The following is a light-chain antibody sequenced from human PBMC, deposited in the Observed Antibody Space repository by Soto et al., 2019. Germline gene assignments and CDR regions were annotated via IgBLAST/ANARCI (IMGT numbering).Light chain of an antibody. J-gene: IGKJ4*01. Sequence: EIVLTQSPATLSFCPGESATLSCRARQSVKNYLAWYQQKAGQTPRLLIYDASNRAPGIPARFNGSGSGTDFTLTISSLEPEDFAVYYCQQRTKWDITFGGGSKVDMK. V-gene: IGKV3-11*01. CDR1: QSVKNY. CDR3: QQRTKWDIT. CDR2: DAS.